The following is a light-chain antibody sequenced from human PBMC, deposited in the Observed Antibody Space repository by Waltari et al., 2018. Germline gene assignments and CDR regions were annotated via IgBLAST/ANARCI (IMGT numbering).Light chain of an antibody. CDR3: QVWDNRADEVV. V-gene: IGLV3-21*02. Sequence: SYVLTQPPSVSVAPGQTATITCGGDDIGTKTETGYQHKSGQAPVLVIYGDDDRPSGNPERFSGSNSGDTATLTLTRVEAGDEADYSCQVWDNRADEVVFGGGTKLAVL. CDR2: GDD. CDR1: DIGTKT. J-gene: IGLJ2*01.